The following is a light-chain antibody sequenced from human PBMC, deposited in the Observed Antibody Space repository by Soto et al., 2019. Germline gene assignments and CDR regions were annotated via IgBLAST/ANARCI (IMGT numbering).Light chain of an antibody. CDR1: SSDVGGYNY. CDR3: SSYTSSSTPSYG. J-gene: IGLJ1*01. V-gene: IGLV2-14*01. Sequence: QSVLTQPASVSGSPGQSITISCTGTSSDVGGYNYVSWYQQHPGKAPKLMIYDVSNRPSGVSNRFSGSKSGNTASLTISGLQAEFEADYYCSSYTSSSTPSYGFVTGTKVTVL. CDR2: DVS.